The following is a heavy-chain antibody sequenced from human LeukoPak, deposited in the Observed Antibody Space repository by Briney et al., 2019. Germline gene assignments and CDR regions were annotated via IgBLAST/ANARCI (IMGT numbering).Heavy chain of an antibody. J-gene: IGHJ4*02. V-gene: IGHV1-18*04. D-gene: IGHD2-15*01. CDR3: ARVYCSGGSCYENY. CDR1: GYTFTSYG. Sequence: ASVKVSCKASGYTFTSYGISWVRQAPGQGPDWLGWLSAYNGNTNYAQKLQGTVTMTTDTSTSTAYMELRSLRSDDTAVYYCARVYCSGGSCYENYWGQGTLVTVSS. CDR2: LSAYNGNT.